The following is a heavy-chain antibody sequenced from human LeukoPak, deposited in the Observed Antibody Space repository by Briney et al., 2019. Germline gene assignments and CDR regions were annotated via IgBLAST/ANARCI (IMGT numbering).Heavy chain of an antibody. Sequence: ASVKVSCKASGYTFTSYGISWVRQAPGQGLEWMGWISAYNGNTNYAQKLQGRVTMTTDTSTSTAYMELRSLRSDDTAVYYCARSTHYDFWSGYHPQFDYWGQGTLVTVSS. CDR1: GYTFTSYG. J-gene: IGHJ4*02. CDR3: ARSTHYDFWSGYHPQFDY. V-gene: IGHV1-18*01. CDR2: ISAYNGNT. D-gene: IGHD3-3*01.